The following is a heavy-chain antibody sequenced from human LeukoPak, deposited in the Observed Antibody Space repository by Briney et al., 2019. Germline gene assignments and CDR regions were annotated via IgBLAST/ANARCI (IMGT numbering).Heavy chain of an antibody. Sequence: SETLSLTCAVYGGSFSGYYWSWIRQPPGKGLEWIGEINHSGSTNYNPSLKSRVTISVDTSKNQFSLKLSSVTAADTAVYYCVAGAPNWFDPWGQGTLVTVSS. J-gene: IGHJ5*02. D-gene: IGHD6-13*01. CDR1: GGSFSGYY. CDR3: VAGAPNWFDP. V-gene: IGHV4-34*01. CDR2: INHSGST.